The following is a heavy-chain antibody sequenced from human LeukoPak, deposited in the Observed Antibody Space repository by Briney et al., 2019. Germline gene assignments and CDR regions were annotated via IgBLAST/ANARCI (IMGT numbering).Heavy chain of an antibody. D-gene: IGHD3-16*01. CDR3: ARETSQKGAHYMDV. CDR1: GGSISSYY. Sequence: SETLSLTCTVSGGSISSYYWSWIRQPPAKGLEWIGYIYYSGSTNYNPSLKSRATISVDTSKNQFSLKLTSVTAADTAVYYCARETSQKGAHYMDVWGKGTTVTISS. J-gene: IGHJ6*03. V-gene: IGHV4-59*01. CDR2: IYYSGST.